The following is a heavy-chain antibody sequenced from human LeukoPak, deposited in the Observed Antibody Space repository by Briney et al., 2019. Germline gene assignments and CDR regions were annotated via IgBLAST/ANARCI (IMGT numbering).Heavy chain of an antibody. V-gene: IGHV3-23*01. J-gene: IGHJ4*02. CDR1: GITLSNYG. CDR2: IGGSGGST. Sequence: GGSLRLSCAVSGITLSNYGMSWVRQAPGKGPEWVAGIGGSGGSTNYADSVKGRFTISRDNPKNTLYLQMNSLTVEDTAVYFCAKRGVVIRVILVGFHKEAYYFDSWGQGALVTVSS. CDR3: AKRGVVIRVILVGFHKEAYYFDS. D-gene: IGHD3-22*01.